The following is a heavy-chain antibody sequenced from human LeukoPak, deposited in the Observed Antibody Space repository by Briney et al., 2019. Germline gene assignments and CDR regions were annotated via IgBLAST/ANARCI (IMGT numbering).Heavy chain of an antibody. CDR1: GGTFSSYA. Sequence: SVKVSCKASGGTFSSYAISWVRQAPGQGLEWMGGIIPIFGTANYAQKFQGRVTITADESTSAAYMELSSLRSEDTAVYYCARGLWQRFNYFDYWGQGTLVTVSS. D-gene: IGHD3-16*01. V-gene: IGHV1-69*13. CDR2: IIPIFGTA. J-gene: IGHJ4*02. CDR3: ARGLWQRFNYFDY.